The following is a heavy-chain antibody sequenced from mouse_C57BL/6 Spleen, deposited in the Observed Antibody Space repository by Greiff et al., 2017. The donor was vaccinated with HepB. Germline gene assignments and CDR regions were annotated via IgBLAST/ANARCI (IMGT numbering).Heavy chain of an antibody. V-gene: IGHV1-81*01. J-gene: IGHJ1*03. Sequence: VQLQQSGAELARPGASVKLSCKASGYTFTSYGISWVKQRTGQGLEWIGEIYPRSGNTYYNEKFKGKATLTADKSSSTAYMELRSLTSEDSAVYFCARSGGGYSYFDVWGTGTTVTVSS. CDR1: GYTFTSYG. CDR2: IYPRSGNT. CDR3: ARSGGGYSYFDV. D-gene: IGHD1-1*02.